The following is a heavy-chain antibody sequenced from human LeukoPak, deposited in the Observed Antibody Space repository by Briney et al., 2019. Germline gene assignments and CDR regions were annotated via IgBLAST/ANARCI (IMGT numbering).Heavy chain of an antibody. D-gene: IGHD3-10*02. V-gene: IGHV1-69*13. CDR1: GYTFTSYG. J-gene: IGHJ4*02. CDR2: IIPSFGTA. Sequence: GASVKVSCKASGYTFTSYGISWVRQAPGQGLEWMGGIIPSFGTANYAQKFQGRVTITADESTSTAYMELSSLRSEDTAVYYCARVNLFGDPRGTYYFDYWGQGTLVTVSS. CDR3: ARVNLFGDPRGTYYFDY.